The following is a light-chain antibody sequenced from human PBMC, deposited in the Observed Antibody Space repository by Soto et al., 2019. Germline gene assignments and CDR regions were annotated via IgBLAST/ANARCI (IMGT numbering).Light chain of an antibody. Sequence: QSVLTQPASVSGSPGQSITISCTGTSSDVGAYNYVSWYQQHPGKAPKLIIYEVSNRPSGVSNRFSRSKSGNTASLTISGLQAEDEADYYCSTYTRSDTWVFGGGTKVTVL. J-gene: IGLJ3*02. CDR2: EVS. V-gene: IGLV2-14*01. CDR1: SSDVGAYNY. CDR3: STYTRSDTWV.